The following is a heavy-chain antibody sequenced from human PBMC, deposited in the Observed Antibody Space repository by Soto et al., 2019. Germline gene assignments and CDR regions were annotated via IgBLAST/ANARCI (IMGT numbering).Heavy chain of an antibody. J-gene: IGHJ4*02. V-gene: IGHV4-4*07. D-gene: IGHD5-12*01. CDR3: AREWSYRGNDF. CDR2: IYPSGST. CDR1: GGSISGHY. Sequence: NPSETLSLTCTVSGGSISGHYWSWIRQSAGKGLEWIGRIYPSGSTDYNPSLNSRVTMSLDMSKNQFSLDLTSVTAADTAVYFCAREWSYRGNDFWGRGTLGTSPQ.